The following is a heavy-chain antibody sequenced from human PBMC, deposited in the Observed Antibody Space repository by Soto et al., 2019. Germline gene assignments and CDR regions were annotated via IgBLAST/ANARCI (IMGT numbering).Heavy chain of an antibody. Sequence: QVQLVESGGGVVQPGRSLRLSCAASGFTFSSYGMHWVRQAPGKGLEWVAVISYDGSKTYYADSVKGRFTISRDNSKNTMDLQMNSLRAEDTAVYYCAKPTMVRGDPPDNLGPGTLVPVSS. D-gene: IGHD3-10*01. V-gene: IGHV3-30*18. CDR3: AKPTMVRGDPPDN. CDR2: ISYDGSKT. CDR1: GFTFSSYG. J-gene: IGHJ4*02.